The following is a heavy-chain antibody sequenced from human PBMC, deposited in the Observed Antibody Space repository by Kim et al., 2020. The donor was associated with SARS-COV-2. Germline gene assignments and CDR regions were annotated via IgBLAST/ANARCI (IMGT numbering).Heavy chain of an antibody. CDR1: GITFNTYR. V-gene: IGHV3-48*02. J-gene: IGHJ4*02. CDR2: ISSSSTTE. D-gene: IGHD3-22*01. Sequence: GGSLRLSCAASGITFNTYRMNWVRQAPGKGLEWVASISSSSTTEYYADSVRGRFTISRDNGKISLYLHMNSLRDEDTAVYYCARSYFESSGYLAYWGQGTLVTVSS. CDR3: ARSYFESSGYLAY.